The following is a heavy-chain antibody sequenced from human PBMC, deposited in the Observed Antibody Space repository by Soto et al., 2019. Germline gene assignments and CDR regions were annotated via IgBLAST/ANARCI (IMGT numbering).Heavy chain of an antibody. CDR3: AKDIYYFDY. CDR2: IYHSGRT. J-gene: IGHJ4*02. V-gene: IGHV4-4*02. Sequence: QVQLQESGPGLVKPSGTLSLTCTVSGGSIRSSNWWSWVRQPPGKGLEWIGEIYHSGRTNYNPSLESRVTISVDQSTNQCSLKLSSLTAADTAVYYCAKDIYYFDYWGQGTLVTVSS. CDR1: GGSIRSSNW.